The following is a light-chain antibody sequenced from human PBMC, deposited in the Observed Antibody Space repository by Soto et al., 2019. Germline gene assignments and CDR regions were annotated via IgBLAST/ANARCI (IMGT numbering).Light chain of an antibody. J-gene: IGKJ4*01. CDR3: QHYNNWIST. Sequence: EIVMTQSPATLSVSRGERATLSCRANQAISSNLAWYQQKPGQAPRLLIYGASTRATDIPDRFSGSGSGTEFTLTISSLQSEDFAVYYCQHYNNWISTFGGGTKVEIK. CDR2: GAS. V-gene: IGKV3-15*01. CDR1: QAISSN.